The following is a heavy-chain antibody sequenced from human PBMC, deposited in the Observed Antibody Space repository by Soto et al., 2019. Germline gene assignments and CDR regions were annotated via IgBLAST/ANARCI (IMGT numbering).Heavy chain of an antibody. CDR3: ARDSGYAPDYYYYYGMDV. CDR1: GYSFTSYW. J-gene: IGHJ6*02. D-gene: IGHD5-12*01. Sequence: ESLTISVTGSGYSFTSYWIGLVRQMPGKGLEWMGIIYPGDSDTRYSPSFQGQVTISADKSISTAYLQWSSLKASDTAMYYCARDSGYAPDYYYYYGMDVWGQGTKVTVYS. V-gene: IGHV5-51*01. CDR2: IYPGDSDT.